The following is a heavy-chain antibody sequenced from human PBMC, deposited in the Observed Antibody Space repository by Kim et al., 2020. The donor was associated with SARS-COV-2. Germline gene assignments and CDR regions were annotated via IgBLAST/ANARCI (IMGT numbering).Heavy chain of an antibody. CDR2: IYYSGST. D-gene: IGHD6-13*01. Sequence: SETLSLTCTVSGGSISSSSYYWGWIRQPPGKGLEWIGSIYYSGSTYYNPSLKSRVTISVDTSKNQFSLKLSSVTAADTAVYYCARLLGLASAYSSSWYTSSQYYFDYWGQGTLVTVSS. CDR1: GGSISSSSYY. V-gene: IGHV4-39*01. J-gene: IGHJ4*02. CDR3: ARLLGLASAYSSSWYTSSQYYFDY.